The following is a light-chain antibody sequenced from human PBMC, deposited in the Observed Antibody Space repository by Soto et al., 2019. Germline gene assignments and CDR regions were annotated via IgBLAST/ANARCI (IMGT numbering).Light chain of an antibody. CDR2: GAS. J-gene: IGKJ5*01. CDR1: QSVSSSY. Sequence: IILTPSPVTLSLSPGERATLSCRAMQSVSSSYLAWYQQKPGQAPRPLIYGASSRATGIPDRFSGRGSGTDFTLTISRLEPEDFAVYYCQQYRSSPPSSTFGQGTRLEIK. V-gene: IGKV3-20*01. CDR3: QQYRSSPPSST.